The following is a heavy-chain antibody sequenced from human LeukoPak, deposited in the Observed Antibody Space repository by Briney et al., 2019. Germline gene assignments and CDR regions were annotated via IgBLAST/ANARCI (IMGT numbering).Heavy chain of an antibody. CDR3: RCTSARDNYYYYMDV. D-gene: IGHD2-2*01. CDR2: ISASGGST. V-gene: IGHV3-23*01. CDR1: GFTFDSYG. J-gene: IGHJ6*03. Sequence: PGGSLRLSCAASGFTFDSYGMSWVRQAPGKGLEWVSAISASGGSTYYSDSVKGRFTISRDNSKNTLYLQMNSLRAEDTAVYYCRCTSARDNYYYYMDVWGKGTTVTISS.